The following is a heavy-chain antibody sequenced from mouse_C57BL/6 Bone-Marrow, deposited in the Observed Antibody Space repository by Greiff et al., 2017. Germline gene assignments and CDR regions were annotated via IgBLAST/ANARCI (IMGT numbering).Heavy chain of an antibody. CDR3: ARGRLRRRRYAMDY. CDR1: GYTFTSYW. CDR2: IDPSDSYT. J-gene: IGHJ4*01. V-gene: IGHV1-69*01. D-gene: IGHD2-4*01. Sequence: QVHVKQPGAELVMPVASVKLSCKASGYTFTSYWMHWVKQRPGQGLEWIGEIDPSDSYTNYNQKFKGKSTLTVDKSSSTAYMQLSSLTSEDSAVYYCARGRLRRRRYAMDYWGQGTSVTVSS.